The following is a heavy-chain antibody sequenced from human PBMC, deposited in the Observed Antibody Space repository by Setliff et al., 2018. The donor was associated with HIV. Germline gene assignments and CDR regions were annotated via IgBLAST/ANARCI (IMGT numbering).Heavy chain of an antibody. V-gene: IGHV4-4*07. Sequence: SETLSLTCTVSGGSISSYYWSWIRQPAGKGLEWIGRIYTCGSTNYNPSLKSRVTMSVDTSKNQFSLKLSSVTAADTAVYYCARRPAGAVAGGYGMDVWGQGTTVTVSS. D-gene: IGHD6-19*01. CDR1: GGSISSYY. CDR2: IYTCGST. J-gene: IGHJ6*02. CDR3: ARRPAGAVAGGYGMDV.